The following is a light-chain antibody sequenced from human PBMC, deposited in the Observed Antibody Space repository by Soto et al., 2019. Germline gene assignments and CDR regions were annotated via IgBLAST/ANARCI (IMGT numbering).Light chain of an antibody. CDR2: DAS. CDR3: QQRSNWPPIT. CDR1: QTVRNNY. V-gene: IGKV3-11*01. Sequence: EFVLTQSHGTLSLSPGERAALSCRASQTVRNNYLAWYQQKPGQAPRLLIYDASNRATGIPARFSGSGSGTDFTLTISSLEPEDFAVYYCQQRSNWPPITFGQGTRLEIK. J-gene: IGKJ5*01.